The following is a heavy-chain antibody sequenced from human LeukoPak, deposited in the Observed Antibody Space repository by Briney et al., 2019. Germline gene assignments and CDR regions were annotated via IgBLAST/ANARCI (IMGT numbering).Heavy chain of an antibody. J-gene: IGHJ4*02. CDR1: GYTFTGYY. CDR2: INPNSGGT. Sequence: ASVKVSCKASGYTFTGYYMHWVRQAPGQGLEWMGWINPNSGGTNYAQKFQGRVTMTRDTSISTAYMELSRLRSDDTAVYYCARDNSGQYYYGSGSYTDYWGQGTLVTVSS. V-gene: IGHV1-2*02. CDR3: ARDNSGQYYYGSGSYTDY. D-gene: IGHD3-10*01.